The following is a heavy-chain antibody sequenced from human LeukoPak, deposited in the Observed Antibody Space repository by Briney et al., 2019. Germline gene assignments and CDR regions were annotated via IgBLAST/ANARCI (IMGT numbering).Heavy chain of an antibody. CDR1: GFSFSSYA. CDR3: ARDQGRYCSGGSCSLFDY. CDR2: ISGSDGST. V-gene: IGHV3-23*01. J-gene: IGHJ4*02. Sequence: GGSLRLSCAASGFSFSSYAMSWVRQAPGKGLEWVSGISGSDGSTYYADSVKGRFTISRDNSKNTLYLQMNSLRAEDTAVYYCARDQGRYCSGGSCSLFDYWGQGTLVTVSS. D-gene: IGHD2-15*01.